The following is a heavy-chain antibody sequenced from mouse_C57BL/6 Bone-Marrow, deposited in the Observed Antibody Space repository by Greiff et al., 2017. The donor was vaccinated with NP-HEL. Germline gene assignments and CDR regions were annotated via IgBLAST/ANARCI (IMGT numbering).Heavy chain of an antibody. V-gene: IGHV5-4*03. Sequence: EVQVEESGGGLVKPGGSLKLSCAASGFTFSSYAMSWVRQTPDKRLEWVATISDGGSYTYYPDNVKGRFTISRDNAKNNLYLQMSHLKSEDTVMYYCAGRRELGYRDDYGGEWFAYWGQGTLVTVSA. CDR2: ISDGGSYT. J-gene: IGHJ3*01. CDR3: AGRRELGYRDDYGGEWFAY. CDR1: GFTFSSYA. D-gene: IGHD2-4*01.